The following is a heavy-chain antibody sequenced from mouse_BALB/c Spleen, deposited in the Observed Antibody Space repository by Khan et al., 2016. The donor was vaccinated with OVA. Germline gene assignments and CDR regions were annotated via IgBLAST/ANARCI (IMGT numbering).Heavy chain of an antibody. Sequence: QIQLVQSGPELKKPGETVKISCKASGYTFTNYGMNWVKQAPGKGLKWMGWINTYTGEPTYADDFKGRFVFSLETSASTAYLQISNLKNEDMTTCFCARIWSYGYSDVWGAGTTVTVSS. J-gene: IGHJ1*01. CDR3: ARIWSYGYSDV. CDR1: GYTFTNYG. CDR2: INTYTGEP. V-gene: IGHV9-1*02.